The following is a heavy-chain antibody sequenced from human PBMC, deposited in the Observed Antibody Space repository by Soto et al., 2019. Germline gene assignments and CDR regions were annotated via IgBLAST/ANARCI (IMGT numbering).Heavy chain of an antibody. J-gene: IGHJ5*02. D-gene: IGHD2-21*01. V-gene: IGHV4-39*01. CDR1: GGSISTSRSY. CDR3: ARQPTTGDTDLWFDP. CDR2: IFYSGST. Sequence: QLQLLESGPGLVKASETLSLTCNVSGGSISTSRSYWAWIRQPPGKGLEWLANIFYSGSTYYNPSLASRVIVSVDTSKNEFSLKLRSVTAADTAVYYCARQPTTGDTDLWFDPWGQGTLVTVSS.